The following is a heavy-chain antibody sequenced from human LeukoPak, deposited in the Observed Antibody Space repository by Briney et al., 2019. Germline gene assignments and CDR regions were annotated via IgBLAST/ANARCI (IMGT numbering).Heavy chain of an antibody. J-gene: IGHJ4*02. CDR2: ISSSSSYI. D-gene: IGHD3-22*01. CDR1: GFTFSSYS. V-gene: IGHV3-21*01. Sequence: GGSLRLSCAASGFTFSSYSMNWVRQAQGKGLEWVSSISSSSSYIYHADSVKGRFTISRGNAKNSLYLQMNSLRAEDTAVYYCASGLSGYTLDYWGQGTLVTVSS. CDR3: ASGLSGYTLDY.